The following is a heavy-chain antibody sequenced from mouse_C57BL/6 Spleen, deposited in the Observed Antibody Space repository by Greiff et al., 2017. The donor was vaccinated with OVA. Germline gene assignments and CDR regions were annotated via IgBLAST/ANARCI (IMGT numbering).Heavy chain of an antibody. Sequence: VQLQQSGAELVMPGASVKLSCKASGYTFTSYWMHWVKQRPGQGLEWIGEIDPSDSYTNYNQKFKGKSTLTVDKSSSTAYMQLSSLTSEDSAVYYCARSSGYSYYAMDYWGQGTSVTVSS. CDR2: IDPSDSYT. V-gene: IGHV1-69*01. D-gene: IGHD3-2*02. J-gene: IGHJ4*01. CDR1: GYTFTSYW. CDR3: ARSSGYSYYAMDY.